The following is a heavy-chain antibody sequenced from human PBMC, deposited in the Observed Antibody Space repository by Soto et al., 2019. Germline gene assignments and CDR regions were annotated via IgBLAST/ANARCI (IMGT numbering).Heavy chain of an antibody. Sequence: GASVKVSCKASGGTFSSYAISWVRQAPGQRLEWMGGIIPIIGTANNAQKFQGRVTITADESTCTAYMELRSLRSEDRAVYYCARGRIAARHFDYWGQGTLVTVSS. J-gene: IGHJ4*02. D-gene: IGHD6-6*01. CDR2: IIPIIGTA. V-gene: IGHV1-69*13. CDR3: ARGRIAARHFDY. CDR1: GGTFSSYA.